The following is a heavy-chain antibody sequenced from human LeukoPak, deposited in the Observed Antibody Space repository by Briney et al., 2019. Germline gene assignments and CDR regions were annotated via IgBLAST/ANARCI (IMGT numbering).Heavy chain of an antibody. CDR3: ARGNYYDSSGYLDY. CDR2: IYYSGST. CDR1: GGSISSYY. D-gene: IGHD3-22*01. Sequence: PSETLSLTCTVSGGSISSYYWSWIRQPPGKGLEWIGYIYYSGSTNYNPSPKSRVTISVDTSKNQFSLKLSSVTAADTAVYYCARGNYYDSSGYLDYWGQGTLVTVSS. V-gene: IGHV4-59*01. J-gene: IGHJ4*02.